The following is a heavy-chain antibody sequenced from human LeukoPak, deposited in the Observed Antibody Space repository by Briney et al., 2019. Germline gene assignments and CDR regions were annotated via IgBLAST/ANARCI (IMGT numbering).Heavy chain of an antibody. CDR3: AKSPLDYCSGGSCYLYFDN. D-gene: IGHD2-15*01. Sequence: PGGSLRLSCAASGFTFNNYAMSWVRQAPGKGLEWVSGIGGSGGDTYYADSVKGRFTISRDNSQNTLYLQMSSLRTEDTAVYYCAKSPLDYCSGGSCYLYFDNWGQGTLVTVSS. J-gene: IGHJ4*02. V-gene: IGHV3-23*01. CDR1: GFTFNNYA. CDR2: IGGSGGDT.